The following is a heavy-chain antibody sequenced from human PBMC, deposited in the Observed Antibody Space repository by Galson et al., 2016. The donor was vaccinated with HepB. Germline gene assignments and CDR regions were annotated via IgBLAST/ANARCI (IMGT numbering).Heavy chain of an antibody. CDR1: AYTFSYYA. J-gene: IGHJ4*02. V-gene: IGHV3-23*01. CDR3: PSADYYDNRGYFDS. CDR2: VSGSGEHT. Sequence: SLRLSCAASAYTFSYYAMTWVRQAPGKGLEWVSTVSGSGEHTFYADSVRGRFTISRDNSKGTVLLQMHSLRVDDTAVYYCPSADYYDNRGYFDSWGQGTRVTVSS. D-gene: IGHD3-22*01.